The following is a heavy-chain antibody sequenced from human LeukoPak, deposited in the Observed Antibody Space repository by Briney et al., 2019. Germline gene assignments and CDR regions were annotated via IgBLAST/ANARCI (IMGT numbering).Heavy chain of an antibody. Sequence: GGSLRLSCAASGFTFSDYYMSWIRQAPGKGLEWVSYISSSGSTIYYADSVKGRFTTSRDNAKNSLYLQMNSLRAEDTAVYYCARDGTYSSSWYGGECFQHWGQGTLVTVSS. D-gene: IGHD6-13*01. CDR1: GFTFSDYY. J-gene: IGHJ1*01. CDR2: ISSSGSTI. V-gene: IGHV3-11*01. CDR3: ARDGTYSSSWYGGECFQH.